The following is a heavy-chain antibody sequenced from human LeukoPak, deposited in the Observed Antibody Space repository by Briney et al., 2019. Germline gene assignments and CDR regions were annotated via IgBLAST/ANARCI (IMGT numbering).Heavy chain of an antibody. V-gene: IGHV4-59*01. Sequence: SETLSLTCTVSGGSISSYYWSWIRQPPGKGLEWIGYIYYSGSTNYNPSLKSRVTISVDTSKNQFSLKLSSVTAADTAVYYCAREYCYGSGSYLGWFDPWGQGTLVTVSS. CDR3: AREYCYGSGSYLGWFDP. D-gene: IGHD3-10*01. CDR2: IYYSGST. J-gene: IGHJ5*02. CDR1: GGSISSYY.